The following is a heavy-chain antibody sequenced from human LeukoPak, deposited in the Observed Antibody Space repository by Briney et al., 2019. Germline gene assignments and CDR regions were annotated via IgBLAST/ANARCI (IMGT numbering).Heavy chain of an antibody. CDR1: GFTFSSYS. J-gene: IGHJ4*02. CDR2: ISSSSSYI. Sequence: PGGSLRLSCAASGFTFSSYSMNWVRQAPGKGLEWVSSISSSSSYIYYADSVKGRFTISRDNAKNSLYLQMNSLRAEDTAVYYCARGPPGPRKPFDYWGQGTLVTVSS. CDR3: ARGPPGPRKPFDY. V-gene: IGHV3-21*01.